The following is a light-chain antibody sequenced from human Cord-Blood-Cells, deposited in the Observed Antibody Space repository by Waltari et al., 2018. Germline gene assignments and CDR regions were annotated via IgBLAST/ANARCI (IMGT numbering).Light chain of an antibody. Sequence: QSALTQPPSVSGSPGQSITVPCTGTSSDVGGYNSVSWYQQHPGKAPKLMIYEVSNRPSGVSNRFSGSKSGNTASLTISGLQAEDEADYYCSSYTSSSTYVFGTGTKVTVL. J-gene: IGLJ1*01. CDR1: SSDVGGYNS. V-gene: IGLV2-14*01. CDR2: EVS. CDR3: SSYTSSSTYV.